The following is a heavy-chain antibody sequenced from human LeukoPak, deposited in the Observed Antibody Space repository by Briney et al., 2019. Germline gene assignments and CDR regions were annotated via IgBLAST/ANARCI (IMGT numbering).Heavy chain of an antibody. CDR2: IGSGGSA. CDR3: GKTTTGYSSGRNPAWPVDY. V-gene: IGHV3-23*01. J-gene: IGHJ4*02. D-gene: IGHD6-19*01. CDR1: GFTFSSYA. Sequence: GGSLRLPCTASGFTFSSYAMYWVRQAPGKGLEWVSGIGSGGSAHYADSVKGRFTISRDNSQNTVYLQMNSLRAEDTAVYYCGKTTTGYSSGRNPAWPVDYWGQGTLVTVSS.